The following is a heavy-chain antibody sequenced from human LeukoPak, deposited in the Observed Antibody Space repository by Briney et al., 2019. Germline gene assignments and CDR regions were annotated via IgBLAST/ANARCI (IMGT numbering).Heavy chain of an antibody. CDR2: IKPNSGGT. CDR1: GYTFTGCY. CDR3: ASGSSLDGSSGWPTHYY. V-gene: IGHV1-2*02. J-gene: IGHJ4*02. D-gene: IGHD6-19*01. Sequence: ASVKVSCQASGYTFTGCYMHWVRQAPAQGLEWMEWIKPNSGGTHYAQKFQGRVTMTRDTSISTAYMELSSLRSDDTALYYCASGSSLDGSSGWPTHYYWGQGALVTASS.